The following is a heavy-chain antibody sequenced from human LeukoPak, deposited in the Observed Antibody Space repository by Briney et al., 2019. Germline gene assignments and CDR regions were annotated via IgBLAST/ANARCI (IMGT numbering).Heavy chain of an antibody. Sequence: PGGSLRFSCAASGLTFSSYGMHWVRQAPDKGLEWVAVIWYDGSNKYYADSVKGRFTISRDNSKNTLYLQMNSLRAEDTAVYYCARDRLRFLEYYGMDVWGQGTTVTVSS. CDR2: IWYDGSNK. D-gene: IGHD3-3*01. CDR1: GLTFSSYG. J-gene: IGHJ6*02. V-gene: IGHV3-33*01. CDR3: ARDRLRFLEYYGMDV.